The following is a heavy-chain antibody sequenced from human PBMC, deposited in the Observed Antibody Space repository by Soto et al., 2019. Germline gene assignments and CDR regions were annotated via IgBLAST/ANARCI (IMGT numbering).Heavy chain of an antibody. J-gene: IGHJ4*02. D-gene: IGHD4-17*01. CDR2: IYHSGST. CDR3: ARYGDYPTYYFDY. CDR1: GGSISSSNW. V-gene: IGHV4-4*02. Sequence: QVQLQESGPGLVKPSGTLSLTCAVSGGSISSSNWWSWVRQPPGKGLEWIGEIYHSGSTNYNPSLKSSVTISVDKSKTQFSQKLSSVTAADTAVYYCARYGDYPTYYFDYWGQGTLVTVSS.